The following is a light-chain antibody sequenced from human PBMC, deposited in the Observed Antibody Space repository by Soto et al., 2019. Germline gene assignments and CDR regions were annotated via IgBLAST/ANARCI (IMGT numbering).Light chain of an antibody. J-gene: IGKJ3*01. CDR2: AVY. CDR3: QQANTFPLT. V-gene: IGKV1D-12*01. CDR1: QAIYNW. Sequence: DIQMTQSPSSVSASVGDRVTITCRASQAIYNWLPSYQQKPGKAPKLLISAVYNLQSGVPSRFSGSGYGTDFTLPISNLQAEYFATYYVQQANTFPLTLGPGTKVDI.